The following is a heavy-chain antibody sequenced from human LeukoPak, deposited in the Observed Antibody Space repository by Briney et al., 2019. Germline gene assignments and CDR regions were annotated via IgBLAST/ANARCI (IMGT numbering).Heavy chain of an antibody. J-gene: IGHJ4*02. CDR1: GFTFSSYA. Sequence: PGRSLRLSCAASGFTFSSYAMHWVRQAPGKGLEWVSGISWNSGSIDYADSVKGRFTISRDNAKNSLYLQMNSLRAEDTALYYCAKDNTQQLYYFDYWGQGTLVTVSS. V-gene: IGHV3-9*01. CDR2: ISWNSGSI. CDR3: AKDNTQQLYYFDY. D-gene: IGHD6-13*01.